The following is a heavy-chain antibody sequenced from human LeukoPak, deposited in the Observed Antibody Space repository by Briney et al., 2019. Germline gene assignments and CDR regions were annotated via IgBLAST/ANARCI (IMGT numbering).Heavy chain of an antibody. V-gene: IGHV3-7*01. D-gene: IGHD3-10*02. CDR1: GFTFSNAW. J-gene: IGHJ6*04. CDR2: IKQDGSEK. CDR3: AELGITMIGGV. Sequence: GGSLRLSCAASGFTFSNAWMSWVRQAPGKGLEWVANIKQDGSEKYYVDSVKGRFTISRDNAKNSLYLQMNSLRAADTAVYYCAELGITMIGGVWGKGTTVTISS.